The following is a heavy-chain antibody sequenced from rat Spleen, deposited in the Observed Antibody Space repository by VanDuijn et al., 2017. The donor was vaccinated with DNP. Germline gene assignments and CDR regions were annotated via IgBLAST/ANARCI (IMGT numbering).Heavy chain of an antibody. D-gene: IGHD1-6*01. CDR3: AWMGYTTGY. J-gene: IGHJ2*01. CDR2: IKAKSNNYAT. V-gene: IGHV6-6*01. Sequence: EVQVLESGGGLVQPGNSLKLSCATSGFTFSSAWMYWYRQFPEKRLEWVARIKAKSNNYATDYTESVKGRFTISRDDSKSIIYLQMNNLKEEDTAIYYCAWMGYTTGYWGQGVMVTVSS. CDR1: GFTFSSAW.